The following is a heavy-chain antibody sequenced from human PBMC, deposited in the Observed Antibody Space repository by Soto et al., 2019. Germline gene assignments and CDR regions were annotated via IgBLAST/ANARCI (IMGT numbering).Heavy chain of an antibody. CDR1: GFTFSSYS. V-gene: IGHV3-48*01. CDR3: ARGAYYYDSSGLSY. D-gene: IGHD3-22*01. J-gene: IGHJ4*02. Sequence: EVQLVESGGGLVQPGGSLRLSCAASGFTFSSYSMNWVRQAPGKGLEWVSYISSSSSTIYYADSVKGRFTISRDNAKNSLCLQMNRLRAEDTAVYYCARGAYYYDSSGLSYWGQGTLVTVSS. CDR2: ISSSSSTI.